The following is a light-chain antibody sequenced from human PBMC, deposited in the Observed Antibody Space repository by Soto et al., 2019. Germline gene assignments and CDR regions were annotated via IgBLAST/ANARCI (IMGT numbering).Light chain of an antibody. Sequence: IQLTQSPSSLSASVGDRVTITCQASQAITIYLHWYQQKAGKAPKLLIYDASHLEKGVPSRFSGGGSGTNFTFIIRSLQPEDIATYYCQQYDNFSSITFGQGTRLEIK. CDR3: QQYDNFSSIT. V-gene: IGKV1-33*01. J-gene: IGKJ5*01. CDR2: DAS. CDR1: QAITIY.